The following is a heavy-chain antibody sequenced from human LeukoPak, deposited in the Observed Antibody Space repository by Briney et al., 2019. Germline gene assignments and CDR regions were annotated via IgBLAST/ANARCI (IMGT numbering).Heavy chain of an antibody. CDR2: VKQDGSEK. Sequence: GGSLRLSCGASGFTFASYWMTWVRQAPGKGLQWVANVKQDGSEKYYVDSVKGRFTVSRDNAKNSLYLQMNSLRAEDTAVYFCARDQTVYDYVWGSHRPTYYLDYRGQGTLVTVSS. CDR3: ARDQTVYDYVWGSHRPTYYLDY. V-gene: IGHV3-7*01. J-gene: IGHJ4*02. CDR1: GFTFASYW. D-gene: IGHD3-16*02.